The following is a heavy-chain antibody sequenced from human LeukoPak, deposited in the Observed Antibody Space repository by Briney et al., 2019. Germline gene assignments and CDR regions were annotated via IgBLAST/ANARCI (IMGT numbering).Heavy chain of an antibody. D-gene: IGHD5-18*01. CDR1: GGTFSSYA. V-gene: IGHV1-69*04. J-gene: IGHJ4*02. CDR3: ARGVEYSYGSPFDY. Sequence: SVKVSCKASGGTFSSYAISWVRQAPGQELEWMGRIIPILGIANYAQKFQGRVTITADKSTSTAYMELSSLRSEDTAVYYCARGVEYSYGSPFDYWGQGTLVTVSS. CDR2: IIPILGIA.